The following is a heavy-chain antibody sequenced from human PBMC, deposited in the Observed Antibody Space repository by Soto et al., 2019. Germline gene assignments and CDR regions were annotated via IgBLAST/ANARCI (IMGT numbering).Heavy chain of an antibody. CDR2: IMYDGNTD. CDR3: VRPTCQSARSWY. J-gene: IGHJ2*01. V-gene: IGHV3-30-3*01. CDR1: GFPLSNYA. D-gene: IGHD2-15*01. Sequence: CVVSGFPLSNYALTWVRQAPGKGLEWMAGIMYDGNTDYYADSVKGRFTLSRANSKNIVSVQMNSLSAEDTAVYYCVRPTCQSARSWY.